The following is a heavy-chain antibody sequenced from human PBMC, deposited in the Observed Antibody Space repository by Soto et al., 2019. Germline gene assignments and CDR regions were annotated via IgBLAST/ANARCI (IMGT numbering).Heavy chain of an antibody. CDR1: GGSFSGYY. Sequence: SETLSLTCAVYGGSFSGYYWSWIRQPPGKGLEWIGEINHSGSTNYNPSLKSRVTISVDTSKNQFSLKLSSVTAADTAVYYCARAGFWSGYSSSLRRNWFDPWGQGTLVTVSS. CDR2: INHSGST. J-gene: IGHJ5*02. D-gene: IGHD3-3*01. V-gene: IGHV4-34*01. CDR3: ARAGFWSGYSSSLRRNWFDP.